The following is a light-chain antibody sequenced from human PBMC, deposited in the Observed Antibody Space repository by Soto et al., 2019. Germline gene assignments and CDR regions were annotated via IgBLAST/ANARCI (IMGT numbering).Light chain of an antibody. Sequence: DIQMTQSPSTLSASVGDRVTITCRASQSISSWLAWYQQKPGKAPKLLIYDASSLESGVPSRFSGSGSGTDFTLAISSLQPEDFATYYCQQTYNALAITFGQGTRLEIK. J-gene: IGKJ5*01. V-gene: IGKV1-5*01. CDR2: DAS. CDR1: QSISSW. CDR3: QQTYNALAIT.